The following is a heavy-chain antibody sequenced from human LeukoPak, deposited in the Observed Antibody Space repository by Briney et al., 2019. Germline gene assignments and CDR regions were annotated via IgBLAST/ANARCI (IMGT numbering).Heavy chain of an antibody. CDR2: ISESGST. CDR3: VRGRTAYYYYMDV. V-gene: IGHV4-34*01. CDR1: GEPFSGYY. J-gene: IGHJ6*03. Sequence: PSETLSLTCGVSGEPFSGYYWSWIRQPPGKGLEWIGDISESGSTNYNPSLKSRVTISVDPSKNQFSLKLTSMTAADTAVYFCVRGRTAYYYYMDVWGKGTTVTVSS.